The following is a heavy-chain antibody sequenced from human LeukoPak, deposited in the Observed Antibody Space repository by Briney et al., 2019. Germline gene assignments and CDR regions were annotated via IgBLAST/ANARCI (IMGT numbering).Heavy chain of an antibody. J-gene: IGHJ4*02. Sequence: GGSLRLSCAASGFTFSSYAMHWVRQAPGKGLEWVAVISYDGSNKYYADSVKGRFTISRDNSKNTLYLQMNSLRAEDTAVYYCARGTHPYFDYWGQGTLVTVSS. CDR2: ISYDGSNK. V-gene: IGHV3-30*04. CDR3: ARGTHPYFDY. CDR1: GFTFSSYA.